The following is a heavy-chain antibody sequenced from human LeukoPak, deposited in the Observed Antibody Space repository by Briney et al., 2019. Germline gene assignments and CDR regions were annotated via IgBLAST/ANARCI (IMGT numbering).Heavy chain of an antibody. D-gene: IGHD4-23*01. CDR2: INQDGSEK. Sequence: GGSLRLSCAASGFTFSSYWMSWVRQAPGKGLEWVANINQDGSEKYYVDSVKGRFTMSRDNAKNSLYLQMNSLRAEDTAVYYCAKSYGGSDYWGQGTLVTVSS. V-gene: IGHV3-7*01. CDR1: GFTFSSYW. J-gene: IGHJ4*02. CDR3: AKSYGGSDY.